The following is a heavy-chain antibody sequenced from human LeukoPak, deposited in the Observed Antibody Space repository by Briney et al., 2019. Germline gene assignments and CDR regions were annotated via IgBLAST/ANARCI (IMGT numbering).Heavy chain of an antibody. Sequence: GSLRLSCAASGFTFSTYAMSWVRQAPGKGLEWLGSIQYSGSTHYNPSLKSRVTISVDTSKNQFSLNLNSVTAADTAVYYCARHSFDYDSSGYFYSFDYWGQGTLVTVSS. D-gene: IGHD3-22*01. CDR3: ARHSFDYDSSGYFYSFDY. J-gene: IGHJ4*02. CDR2: IQYSGST. V-gene: IGHV4-39*01. CDR1: GFTFSTYA.